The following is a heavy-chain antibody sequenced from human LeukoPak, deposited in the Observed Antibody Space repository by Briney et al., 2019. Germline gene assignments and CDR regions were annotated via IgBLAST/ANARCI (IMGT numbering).Heavy chain of an antibody. D-gene: IGHD2-2*01. V-gene: IGHV3-33*06. CDR1: GFTFSSYG. J-gene: IGHJ6*02. CDR3: AKGGEYQLLFYYYYYGMDV. Sequence: GRSLRLSCAASGFTFSSYGMHWVRQAPGKGLEWVAVIWYDGSNKYYADSVKGRFTISRDNSKNTLYLQMNSLRAEDTAVYYCAKGGEYQLLFYYYYYGMDVWGQGTTVTVSS. CDR2: IWYDGSNK.